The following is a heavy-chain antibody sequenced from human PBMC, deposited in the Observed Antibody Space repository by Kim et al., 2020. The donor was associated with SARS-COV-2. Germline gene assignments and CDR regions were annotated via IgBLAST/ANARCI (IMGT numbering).Heavy chain of an antibody. V-gene: IGHV3-49*03. Sequence: GGSLRLSCTASGFTFGDYAMSWFRQAPGKGLEWVGFIRSKAYGGTTEYAASVKGRFTISRDDSKSIAYLQMNSLKTEDTAVYYCTRDREENVWEWFGDLGNYYYYYGMDVWGQGTTVTVSS. CDR1: GFTFGDYA. J-gene: IGHJ6*02. CDR3: TRDREENVWEWFGDLGNYYYYYGMDV. CDR2: IRSKAYGGTT. D-gene: IGHD3-10*01.